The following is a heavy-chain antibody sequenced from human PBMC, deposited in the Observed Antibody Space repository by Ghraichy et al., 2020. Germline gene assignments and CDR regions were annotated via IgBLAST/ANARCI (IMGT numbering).Heavy chain of an antibody. CDR3: ARTNYYYYVMDV. Sequence: ESLNISCTVSGGSITSYFWSWIRQPPGKGLEWIGYIYYSGSTNYNPSLKSRVTMSVDTSKNQFSLNLSSVTAADTAVYYCARTNYYYYVMDVWGQGTTVT. J-gene: IGHJ6*02. CDR1: GGSITSYF. V-gene: IGHV4-59*01. CDR2: IYYSGST.